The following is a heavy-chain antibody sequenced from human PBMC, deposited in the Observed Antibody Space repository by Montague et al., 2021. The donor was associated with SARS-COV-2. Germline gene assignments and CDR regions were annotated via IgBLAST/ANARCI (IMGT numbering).Heavy chain of an antibody. D-gene: IGHD4-17*01. V-gene: IGHV3-7*01. J-gene: IGHJ5*02. Sequence: SLRLSCAASGFNIVSYWMSWVRQAPGKGLEWVANIRQDGSDKYYXXSLRGRFTISRGNAKNSLYLQMNSLRAADTGVYYCTRDRDYGDYLNWFNPWGQGTLVTVSS. CDR2: IRQDGSDK. CDR1: GFNIVSYW. CDR3: TRDRDYGDYLNWFNP.